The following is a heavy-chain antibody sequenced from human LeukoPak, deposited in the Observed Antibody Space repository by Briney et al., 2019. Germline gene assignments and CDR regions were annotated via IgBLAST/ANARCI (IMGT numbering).Heavy chain of an antibody. Sequence: GASVKVSCKASGYIFTSYGISWVRQAPGRGLEWMGWISAYNGNTNYAQKLQGRVTMTTDTSTSTAYMELRSLRSDDTAVYYCARSKYQLLLVDYWGQGTLVTVSS. J-gene: IGHJ4*02. CDR2: ISAYNGNT. D-gene: IGHD2-2*01. CDR3: ARSKYQLLLVDY. V-gene: IGHV1-18*01. CDR1: GYIFTSYG.